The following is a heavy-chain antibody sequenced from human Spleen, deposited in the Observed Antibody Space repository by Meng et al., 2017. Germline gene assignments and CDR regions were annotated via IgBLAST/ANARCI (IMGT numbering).Heavy chain of an antibody. V-gene: IGHV4-34*01. CDR2: INHSGET. Sequence: QVQLQQWGAGLWKPSETLSLTCAVYGGSFSGYDWSWIRQPPGKGLEWIGEINHSGETDYNPSLQSRVTMSIDTSKNQFSLKLSSVTAADTAVYFCARGPDHAKTGYWGQGTLVTVSS. J-gene: IGHJ4*02. D-gene: IGHD3-9*01. CDR1: GGSFSGYD. CDR3: ARGPDHAKTGY.